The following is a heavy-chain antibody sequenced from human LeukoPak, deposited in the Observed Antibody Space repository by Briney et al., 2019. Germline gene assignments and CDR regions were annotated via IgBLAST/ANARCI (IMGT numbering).Heavy chain of an antibody. CDR1: VLTVSNNY. Sequence: LPYVPCVLTVSNNYMLGVGQAPAKGLEWVSVIYSGGYTYYPDPVKGRFTISRDNTKNTLYLQMNSLRADDTAVYYCAKDGGFIVEATPGAFDIWGQGTMVTVSS. D-gene: IGHD1-26*01. V-gene: IGHV3-66*01. J-gene: IGHJ3*02. CDR2: IYSGGYT. CDR3: AKDGGFIVEATPGAFDI.